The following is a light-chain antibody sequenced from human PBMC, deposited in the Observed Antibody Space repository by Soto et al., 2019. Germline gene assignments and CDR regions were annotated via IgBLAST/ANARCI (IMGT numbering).Light chain of an antibody. Sequence: EIVLTQSPGTLSLSPGERATLSCRASQSVSSSYLAWYQQKPGQAPRLLIYGASSRATGIPDRFSGSGSGTDFTLTISRLEPEASAVYYCQQYGSSAPLYTFGQGTKLEIK. CDR3: QQYGSSAPLYT. CDR2: GAS. V-gene: IGKV3-20*01. CDR1: QSVSSSY. J-gene: IGKJ2*01.